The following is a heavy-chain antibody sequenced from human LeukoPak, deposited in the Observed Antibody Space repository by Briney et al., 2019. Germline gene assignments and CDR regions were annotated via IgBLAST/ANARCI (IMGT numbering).Heavy chain of an antibody. J-gene: IGHJ4*02. CDR2: ISYDGSNK. D-gene: IGHD3-22*01. V-gene: IGHV3-30-3*01. Sequence: GGSLRLSCAASGFTFSSYAMHWVRQAPGKGLEWVAVISYDGSNKYYADSVKGRFTISRDNSKNTLYLQMNSLRAEDTAVYYCARQFLVAITEWGQGTLVTVSS. CDR3: ARQFLVAITE. CDR1: GFTFSSYA.